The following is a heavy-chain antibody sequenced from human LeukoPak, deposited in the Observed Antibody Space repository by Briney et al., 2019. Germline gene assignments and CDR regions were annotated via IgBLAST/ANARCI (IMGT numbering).Heavy chain of an antibody. CDR1: GGSFSGDY. V-gene: IGHV4-34*01. CDR3: VRTQMVVRVNWFDP. CDR2: INHSGST. Sequence: SETLSLTCAVYGGSFSGDYWSWIRQPPGKGLEWIGEINHSGSTNYNLSLKSRVTISLDTSKNQFSLKVNSVTAADTAVYYCVRTQMVVRVNWFDPWGQGTLVTVSS. J-gene: IGHJ5*02. D-gene: IGHD2/OR15-2a*01.